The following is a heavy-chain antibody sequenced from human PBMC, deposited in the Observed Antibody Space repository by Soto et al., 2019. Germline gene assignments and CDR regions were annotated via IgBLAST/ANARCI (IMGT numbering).Heavy chain of an antibody. J-gene: IGHJ4*02. CDR2: IIPIFGTA. CDR1: GGTFSSYA. CDR3: AGSPTYYYDSSGYSCDY. Sequence: RAAVKVSCKASGGTFSSYAISWVRQAPGQGLEWMGGIIPIFGTANYAQKFQGRVTITADESTSTAYMELSSLRSEDTAVYYCAGSPTYYYDSSGYSCDYWGQGTMVTVYS. V-gene: IGHV1-69*13. D-gene: IGHD3-22*01.